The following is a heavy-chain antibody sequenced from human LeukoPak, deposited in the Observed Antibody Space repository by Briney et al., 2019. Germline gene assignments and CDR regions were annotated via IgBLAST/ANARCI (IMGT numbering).Heavy chain of an antibody. CDR3: ARGVVIIFRGSSWPSFDY. CDR2: ISAYNGNT. Sequence: GASVKVSCKASGYTFTGYYMHWVRQAPGQGLEWMGWISAYNGNTNYAQKLQGRVTMTTDTSTSTAYMELRSLRSDDTAVYYCARGVVIIFRGSSWPSFDYWGQGTLVTVSS. J-gene: IGHJ4*02. V-gene: IGHV1-18*04. CDR1: GYTFTGYY. D-gene: IGHD3-3*01.